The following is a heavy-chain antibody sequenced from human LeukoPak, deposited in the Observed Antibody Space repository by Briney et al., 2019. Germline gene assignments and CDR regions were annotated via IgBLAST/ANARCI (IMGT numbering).Heavy chain of an antibody. CDR3: AREHTVVVALAIGWFDP. J-gene: IGHJ5*02. CDR2: IIPIFGTA. D-gene: IGHD2-15*01. Sequence: SVKVSCKASGGTFSSYAISWVRQAPGRGLEWMGGIIPIFGTANYAQKFQGRVTITTDESTSTAYMELSSLRSEDTAVYYCAREHTVVVALAIGWFDPWGQGTLVTVSS. V-gene: IGHV1-69*05. CDR1: GGTFSSYA.